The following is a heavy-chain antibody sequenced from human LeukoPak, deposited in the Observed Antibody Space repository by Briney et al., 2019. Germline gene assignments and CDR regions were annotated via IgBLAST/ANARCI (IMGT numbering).Heavy chain of an antibody. V-gene: IGHV3-30-3*01. J-gene: IGHJ6*02. D-gene: IGHD6-19*01. CDR1: GFTFSSYA. CDR3: ARDMADMSGWYRTVYYYYGMDV. CDR2: ISYDGSNK. Sequence: GGSLRLSCAASGFTFSSYAMHWVRQAPGKWLEWVAVISYDGSNKYYADSVKGRFTISRDNSKNTLYLQMNSLRAEDTAVYYCARDMADMSGWYRTVYYYYGMDVWGQGTTVTVSS.